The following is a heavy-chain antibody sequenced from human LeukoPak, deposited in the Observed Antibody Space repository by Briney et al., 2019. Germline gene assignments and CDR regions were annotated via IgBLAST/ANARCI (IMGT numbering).Heavy chain of an antibody. D-gene: IGHD2-15*01. CDR2: IKQDGSEK. Sequence: PGGSLRLSCAVSGFTFSSYWMTWVRQAPGKGLEWVVNIKQDGSEKYYVDSVKGRFTISRDNAKNSQYLRMNSLRAEDTAVYYCARGINWFDPWGQGTLVTVSS. CDR3: ARGINWFDP. J-gene: IGHJ5*02. V-gene: IGHV3-7*04. CDR1: GFTFSSYW.